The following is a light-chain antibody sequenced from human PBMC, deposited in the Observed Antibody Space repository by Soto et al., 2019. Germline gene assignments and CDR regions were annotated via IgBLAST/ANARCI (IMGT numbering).Light chain of an antibody. Sequence: QSALTQPPSVSGSPGQSDTISCSGTSSDVGTYNHVSWYQQAPGTAPKVMIYEVSNRPSGVPDRFSGSKSGNTASLTISGLQPEDEADYYCSSFTTSNTYVFGAGTKLTVL. CDR1: SSDVGTYNH. V-gene: IGLV2-18*02. J-gene: IGLJ1*01. CDR3: SSFTTSNTYV. CDR2: EVS.